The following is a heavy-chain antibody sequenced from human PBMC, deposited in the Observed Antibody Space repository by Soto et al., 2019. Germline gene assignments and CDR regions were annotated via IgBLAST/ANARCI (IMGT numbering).Heavy chain of an antibody. J-gene: IGHJ6*02. V-gene: IGHV1-2*04. Sequence: ASVKVSCKASGYTFTSYDINWVRQATGQGLEWLGRINPKSGGTSTAQKFQGWVTMTRDRSISTVYMEVTRLRSDDTAVYFCARGHSTDCSNGVCSFFYNHEMDVWGQGTTVTVSS. CDR2: INPKSGGT. CDR1: GYTFTSYD. CDR3: ARGHSTDCSNGVCSFFYNHEMDV. D-gene: IGHD2-8*01.